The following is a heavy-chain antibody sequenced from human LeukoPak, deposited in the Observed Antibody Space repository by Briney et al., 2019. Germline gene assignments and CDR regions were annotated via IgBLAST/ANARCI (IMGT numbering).Heavy chain of an antibody. Sequence: PGDSLRLSCAASGFTFTEYWMTWARQAPGKGLEWVGNIKQDGSDKHYMDSVKGRFTISRDNTKNSVYLQMSSLRAEDTAVYYCAREVWGPEYWGQGTLVTVSS. V-gene: IGHV3-7*01. CDR1: GFTFTEYW. CDR2: IKQDGSDK. D-gene: IGHD1-14*01. CDR3: AREVWGPEY. J-gene: IGHJ4*02.